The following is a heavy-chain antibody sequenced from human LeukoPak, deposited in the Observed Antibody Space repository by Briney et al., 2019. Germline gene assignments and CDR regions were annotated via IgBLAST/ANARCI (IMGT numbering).Heavy chain of an antibody. CDR2: IIPLLGIA. J-gene: IGHJ4*02. D-gene: IGHD2-2*01. CDR3: ARFMYCSSTSCSTAFDY. CDR1: GGTFSSYA. V-gene: IGHV1-69*04. Sequence: SVKVSCKASGGTFSSYAISWVRQAPGQGLEWMGRIIPLLGIANYAQKFQGRVTITADKSTSTAYMELSSLRSEDTAVYYCARFMYCSSTSCSTAFDYWGQGTLVTVSS.